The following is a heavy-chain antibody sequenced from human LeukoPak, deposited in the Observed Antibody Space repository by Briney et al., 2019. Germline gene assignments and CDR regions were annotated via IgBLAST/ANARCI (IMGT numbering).Heavy chain of an antibody. Sequence: SETLSLTCTVSGGSISSSSYYWGWIRQPPGKGLEWIGSIYYSGSTYYNPSLKSRVTISVDTSKNQFSLKLSSVTAADTAVYYCARVDCSSTSCYFGYWGQGTLVTVSS. CDR3: ARVDCSSTSCYFGY. J-gene: IGHJ4*02. CDR1: GGSISSSSYY. V-gene: IGHV4-39*01. CDR2: IYYSGST. D-gene: IGHD2-2*01.